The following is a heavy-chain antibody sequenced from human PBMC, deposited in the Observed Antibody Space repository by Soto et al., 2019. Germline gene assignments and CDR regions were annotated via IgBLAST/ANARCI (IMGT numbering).Heavy chain of an antibody. CDR2: IYYSGST. J-gene: IGHJ3*02. CDR3: ARATPYAFDI. Sequence: SETLSLTCTVSGGSISSSSYYWGWIRQPPGKGLEWIGSIYYSGSTYYNPSLKSRVTISVDTSKNQFSRKLSSVTAADTAVYYCARATPYAFDIWGQGTMVTVSS. CDR1: GGSISSSSYY. D-gene: IGHD5-12*01. V-gene: IGHV4-39*01.